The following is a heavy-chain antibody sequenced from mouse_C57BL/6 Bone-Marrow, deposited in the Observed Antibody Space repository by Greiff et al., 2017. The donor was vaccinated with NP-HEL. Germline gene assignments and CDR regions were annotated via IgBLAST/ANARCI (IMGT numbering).Heavy chain of an antibody. V-gene: IGHV5-6*01. CDR1: GFTFSSYG. J-gene: IGHJ3*01. Sequence: VQRVESGGDLVKPGGSLKLSCAASGFTFSSYGMSWVRQTPDKRLEWVATISSGGSYTYYPDSVKGRFTISRANAKNTLYLQMSSLKSEDTAMYYGARPPYSNSFADGGQGALVTVAA. CDR2: ISSGGSYT. D-gene: IGHD2-5*01. CDR3: ARPPYSNSFAD.